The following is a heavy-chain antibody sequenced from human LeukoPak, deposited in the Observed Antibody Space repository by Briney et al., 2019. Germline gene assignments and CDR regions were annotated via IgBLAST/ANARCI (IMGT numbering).Heavy chain of an antibody. CDR2: ISGSGGST. CDR3: ANRPGRYCSSTSCYAGSVPFDY. V-gene: IGHV3-23*01. J-gene: IGHJ4*02. Sequence: GGSLRLSCAASGFTFGSYAMSWVRQAPGKGLEWVSAISGSGGSTYYADSVKGRFTISRDNSKNTLYLQMNSLRAEDTAVYYCANRPGRYCSSTSCYAGSVPFDYWGQGTLVTVSS. CDR1: GFTFGSYA. D-gene: IGHD2-2*01.